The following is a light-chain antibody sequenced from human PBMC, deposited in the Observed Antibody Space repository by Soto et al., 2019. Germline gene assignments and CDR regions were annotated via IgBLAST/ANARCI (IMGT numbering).Light chain of an antibody. Sequence: EIVMTQSPATLSVSPGERATLSCRASQSVSSNLAWYQQKPGQAPRLLIYGASTRATGIPARFSGSGSGTEFTLTISGLEPEDFAIYYCQQYGGVPYTFGQGTKLEIK. J-gene: IGKJ2*01. V-gene: IGKV3-15*01. CDR2: GAS. CDR1: QSVSSN. CDR3: QQYGGVPYT.